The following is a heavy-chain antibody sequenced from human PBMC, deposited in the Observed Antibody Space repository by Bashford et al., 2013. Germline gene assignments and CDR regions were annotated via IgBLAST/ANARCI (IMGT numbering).Heavy chain of an antibody. V-gene: IGHV4-59*01. J-gene: IGHJ4*02. CDR2: IYYSGST. CDR3: ARLVGYNWNDLYYFDY. CDR1: GGSISSYY. Sequence: SSETLSLTCTVSGGSISSYYWSWIRQPPGKGLEWIGYIYYSGSTNYNPSLKSRVTISVDTSKNQFSLKLSSVTAADTAVYYCARLVGYNWNDLYYFDYWGQGTLVTVSS. D-gene: IGHD1-1*01.